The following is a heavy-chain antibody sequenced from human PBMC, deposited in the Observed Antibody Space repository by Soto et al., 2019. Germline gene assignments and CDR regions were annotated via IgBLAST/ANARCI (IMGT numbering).Heavy chain of an antibody. CDR3: ARGVDAGMDV. CDR1: GYTFDTLD. CDR2: MSPKNGNT. J-gene: IGHJ6*02. V-gene: IGHV1-8*01. Sequence: QVQLVQSGAEVRKPGASVRVSCMASGYTFDTLDINWVRQANGQGFEWMGWMSPKNGNTGYAQKFQGRVTMTRDTAMSTAYRELTGLTSDDTAVYYCARGVDAGMDVWGQGIMVTVSS. D-gene: IGHD1-1*01.